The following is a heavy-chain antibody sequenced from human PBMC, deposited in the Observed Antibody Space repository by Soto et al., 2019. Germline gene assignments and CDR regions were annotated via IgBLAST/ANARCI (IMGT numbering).Heavy chain of an antibody. CDR2: TNGDGSTA. J-gene: IGHJ4*02. CDR1: GFTFSSYW. V-gene: IGHV3-74*01. D-gene: IGHD3-22*01. CDR3: ASPRYDGSGTPFDH. Sequence: EVQLVESGGALVQPGGSLRLSCAASGFTFSSYWMHWVRQAPGKGLVWVSRTNGDGSTATYADSVKGRFIISRDNAKTRLQLQMNSLTAEDTAVYYCASPRYDGSGTPFDHWGQGTLVTVSS.